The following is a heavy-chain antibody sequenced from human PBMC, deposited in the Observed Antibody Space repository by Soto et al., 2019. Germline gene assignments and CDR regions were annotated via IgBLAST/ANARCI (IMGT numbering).Heavy chain of an antibody. CDR1: GYTFTGYY. Sequence: GASVNVSCKASGYTFTGYYMHWVRRAPGQGLEWMGWINPNSGGTNYAQKFQGRVTMTRDTSISTAYMELSRLRSDDTAVYYCARIGGDLSWFDPWGQGTLVTVSS. D-gene: IGHD2-21*02. V-gene: IGHV1-2*02. CDR3: ARIGGDLSWFDP. J-gene: IGHJ5*02. CDR2: INPNSGGT.